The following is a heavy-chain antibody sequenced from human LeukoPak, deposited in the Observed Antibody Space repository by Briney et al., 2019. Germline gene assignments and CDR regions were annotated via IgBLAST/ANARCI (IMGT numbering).Heavy chain of an antibody. CDR1: GGSINSYY. CDR3: ARDYYHYGMDV. CDR2: IYYSGST. J-gene: IGHJ6*02. V-gene: IGHV4-59*12. Sequence: SETLSLTCTVSGGSINSYYWSWIRQPPGKGLEWIGYIYYSGSTNYNPSLMSRVTISVDTSKNQFSLRLSSVTAADTAVYYCARDYYHYGMDVWGQGTTVTVSS.